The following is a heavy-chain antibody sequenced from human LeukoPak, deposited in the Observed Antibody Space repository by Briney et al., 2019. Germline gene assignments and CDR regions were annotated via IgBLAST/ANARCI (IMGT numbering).Heavy chain of an antibody. J-gene: IGHJ4*02. CDR3: ASLYYGGNNFDY. V-gene: IGHV3-66*01. Sequence: GGSLRLSCAVSGFTFDDYGMSWVRQAPGKGLEWVSVIYSGGSTHYADSVKGRFTISRDNSKNTLYLQMNSLRAEDTAVYYCASLYYGGNNFDYWGQGTLVTVSS. D-gene: IGHD4-23*01. CDR1: GFTFDDYG. CDR2: IYSGGST.